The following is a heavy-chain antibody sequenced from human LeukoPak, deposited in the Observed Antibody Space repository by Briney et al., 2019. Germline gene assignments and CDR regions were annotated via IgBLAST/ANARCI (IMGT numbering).Heavy chain of an antibody. D-gene: IGHD5-24*01. CDR3: ARGGDGYPEIDY. Sequence: QPGGSLRLSCAASRFTFSHYWMHWVRQAPGKGLVWVSHINSDGSSTTYADSVKGRFTISRDSAKNTLYLQMDSLRAEDTAVYYCARGGDGYPEIDYWGQGTLVTVSS. J-gene: IGHJ4*02. CDR2: INSDGSST. V-gene: IGHV3-74*01. CDR1: RFTFSHYW.